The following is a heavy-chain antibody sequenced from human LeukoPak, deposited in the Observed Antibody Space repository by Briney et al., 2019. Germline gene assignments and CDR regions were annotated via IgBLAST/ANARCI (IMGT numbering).Heavy chain of an antibody. CDR1: GGSFSGYY. V-gene: IGHV4-34*01. Sequence: PSETLSLTCAVYGGSFSGYYWSWIRQPPGKGLEWIGEINHSGGTNYNPSLKGRVTISVDTSKNQFSLKLSSVTAADTAVYYCARGRSGYYSRGGELDYWGQGTLVTVSS. CDR3: ARGRSGYYSRGGELDY. J-gene: IGHJ4*02. D-gene: IGHD3-22*01. CDR2: INHSGGT.